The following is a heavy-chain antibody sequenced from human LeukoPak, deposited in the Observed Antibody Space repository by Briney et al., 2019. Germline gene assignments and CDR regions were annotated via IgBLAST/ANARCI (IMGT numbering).Heavy chain of an antibody. D-gene: IGHD3-16*01. CDR2: ISAYNGNT. J-gene: IGHJ4*02. Sequence: ASVKVSCKASGYTFTSYGISWVRQAPGQGLEWMGWISAYNGNTNYAQKLQGRVTMTTDTSTSTAYTELRSLRPDDTAVYYCARVSGGYLHYFDYWGQGTLVTVSS. CDR1: GYTFTSYG. V-gene: IGHV1-18*01. CDR3: ARVSGGYLHYFDY.